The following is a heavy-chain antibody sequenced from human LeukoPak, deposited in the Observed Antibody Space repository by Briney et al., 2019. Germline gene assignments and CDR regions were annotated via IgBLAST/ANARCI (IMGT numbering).Heavy chain of an antibody. CDR2: IYHSGST. J-gene: IGHJ4*02. V-gene: IGHV4-39*07. CDR3: ARAKGIAAADLDY. CDR1: GGSISSSSYY. Sequence: SETLSLTCTVSGGSISSSSYYWGWIRQPPGKGLEWIGSIYHSGSTNYNPSLKSRVTISVDKSKNQFSLKLSSVTAADTAVYYRARAKGIAAADLDYWGQGTLVTVSS. D-gene: IGHD6-13*01.